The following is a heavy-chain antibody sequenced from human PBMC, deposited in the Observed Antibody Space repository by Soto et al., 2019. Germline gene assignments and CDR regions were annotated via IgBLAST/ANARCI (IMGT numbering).Heavy chain of an antibody. CDR2: IYYTGST. CDR1: GGSISSYY. Sequence: QVQLQESGPGLVKPSETLSLTCTVSGGSISSYYWSWIRQPPGKGLEWIGYIYYTGSTNYNPSLKSRVTISVDTSKHQFSLQLSSVTAADTAVYYCATFNWYFDLWGRGTLVTVSS. V-gene: IGHV4-59*01. CDR3: ATFNWYFDL. J-gene: IGHJ2*01.